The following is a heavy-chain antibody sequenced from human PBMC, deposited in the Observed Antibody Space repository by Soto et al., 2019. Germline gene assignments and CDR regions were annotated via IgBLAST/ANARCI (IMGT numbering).Heavy chain of an antibody. V-gene: IGHV3-23*01. D-gene: IGHD4-17*01. CDR3: ARDTFVYGDYEAH. CDR1: GFIFSTYA. J-gene: IGHJ4*02. Sequence: EVQLLESGGGLVQPGGSVRLSCAASGFIFSTYAMTWVRQAPGKGLEWVSVISGSGGNTYYADSVKGRFTISRDNSKNTLYLQLHSVRAEDTALYFCARDTFVYGDYEAHWGQGTLVTVAS. CDR2: ISGSGGNT.